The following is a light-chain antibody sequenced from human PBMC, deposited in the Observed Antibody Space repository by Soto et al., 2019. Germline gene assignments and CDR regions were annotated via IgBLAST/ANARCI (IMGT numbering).Light chain of an antibody. CDR3: QQRSNWPPT. V-gene: IGKV3D-20*02. Sequence: DIVLTQSPGALSLYPGERATLSCRASQSVSSSSLAWYQQKRGQAPRLLIYGASNRATGIPARFSGSGSGTDFTLTISSLEPEDFAVYYCQQRSNWPPTFGGGTKVDI. J-gene: IGKJ4*01. CDR1: QSVSSSS. CDR2: GAS.